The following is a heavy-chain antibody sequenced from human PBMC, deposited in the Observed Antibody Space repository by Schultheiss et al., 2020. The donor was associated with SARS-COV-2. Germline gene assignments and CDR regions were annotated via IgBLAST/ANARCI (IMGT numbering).Heavy chain of an antibody. CDR1: GYTFTSHG. D-gene: IGHD3-10*01. CDR2: INVYNGNT. V-gene: IGHV1-18*04. Sequence: ASVKVSCKASGYTFTSHGISWVRQAPGQGLEWMGWINVYNGNTNYAQNLQGRVTMTTDTSTSTAYMELRSLRSDDTAMYYCARALYGFFYYYYYMDVWGKGTTVTVSS. J-gene: IGHJ6*03. CDR3: ARALYGFFYYYYYMDV.